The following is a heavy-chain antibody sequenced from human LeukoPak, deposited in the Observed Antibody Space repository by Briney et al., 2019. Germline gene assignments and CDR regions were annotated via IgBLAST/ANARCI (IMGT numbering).Heavy chain of an antibody. CDR3: ARAYEAGRYFDSVHFDY. Sequence: PGGSLRLSCAASGFTFSSYEMNWVRQAPGKGLEWVSYISSSGSTIYYADSVKGRFTISRDNAKNSLYLQMNSLRAEDTAVYYCARAYEAGRYFDSVHFDYWGQGTLVTVSS. CDR2: ISSSGSTI. CDR1: GFTFSSYE. D-gene: IGHD3-9*01. J-gene: IGHJ4*02. V-gene: IGHV3-48*03.